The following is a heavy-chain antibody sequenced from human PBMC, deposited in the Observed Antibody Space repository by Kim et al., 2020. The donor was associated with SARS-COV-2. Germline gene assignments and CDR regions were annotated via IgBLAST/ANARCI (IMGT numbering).Heavy chain of an antibody. V-gene: IGHV4-59*01. D-gene: IGHD3-10*01. Sequence: NPSLKSRVTISVDTSKNQFSLKLSSVTAADTAVYYCARVDFWFGELLFDYWGQGTLVTVSS. CDR3: ARVDFWFGELLFDY. J-gene: IGHJ4*02.